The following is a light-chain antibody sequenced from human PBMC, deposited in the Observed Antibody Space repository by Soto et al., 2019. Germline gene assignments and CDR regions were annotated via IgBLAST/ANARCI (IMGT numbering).Light chain of an antibody. CDR1: SSGFESYNL. CDR2: EGS. Sequence: CTRTSSGFESYNLVSWYQHHPGKAPKLMIYEGSQRPSGVSNRFSGSQSGNTASLTISGLQAEDEADYYCSSYAGAVVFGGGTKLTVL. J-gene: IGLJ2*01. CDR3: SSYAGAVV. V-gene: IGLV2-23*01.